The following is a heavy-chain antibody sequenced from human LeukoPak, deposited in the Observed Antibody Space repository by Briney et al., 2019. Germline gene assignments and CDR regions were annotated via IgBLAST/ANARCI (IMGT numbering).Heavy chain of an antibody. J-gene: IGHJ4*02. CDR1: GFTLSYYS. Sequence: GGSLRLSCAASGFTLSYYSMNWVRQAPGKGLEWVSYISSSGSTIYYADSVKGRFTISRDNAKNSLYLQMNSLSAEDTAVYFCARETYFYDTDYYYVKYFDSWGQGTLVTVSS. CDR2: ISSSGSTI. V-gene: IGHV3-48*04. CDR3: ARETYFYDTDYYYVKYFDS. D-gene: IGHD3-22*01.